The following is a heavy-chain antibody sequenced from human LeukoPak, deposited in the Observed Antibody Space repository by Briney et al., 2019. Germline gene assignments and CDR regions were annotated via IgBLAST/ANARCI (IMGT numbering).Heavy chain of an antibody. CDR1: GYRLSYFG. V-gene: IGHV1-18*01. D-gene: IGHD3-22*01. Sequence: ASVKVSCKASGYRLSYFGISWVRQAPGQGLEWMGWINAYTGNTNYAQKLQGRVTMTTDTSTSTAYMELRSLRSDDTPVYYCARAHPEYYDSSGYNPLDFGGQGTLVTVST. CDR3: ARAHPEYYDSSGYNPLDF. CDR2: INAYTGNT. J-gene: IGHJ4*02.